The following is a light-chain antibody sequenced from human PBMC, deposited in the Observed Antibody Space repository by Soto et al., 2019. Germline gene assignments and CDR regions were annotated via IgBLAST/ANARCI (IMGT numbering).Light chain of an antibody. Sequence: QSVLTQPPSVSGAPGQRVTISCTGSSSNIGAGYDVHWYQQLPGTAPKLLIYGNSNRPSGVPDRFSGSKSGTSASLAITGLQAEDEADYCCQSYDSRLPGEVFGGGTKLTVL. CDR1: SSNIGAGYD. CDR2: GNS. V-gene: IGLV1-40*01. CDR3: QSYDSRLPGEV. J-gene: IGLJ2*01.